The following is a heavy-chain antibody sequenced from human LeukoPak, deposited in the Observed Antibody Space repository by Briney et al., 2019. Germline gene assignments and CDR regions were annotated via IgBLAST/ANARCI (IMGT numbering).Heavy chain of an antibody. Sequence: GGSLRLSCAASGFTFSSYAMSWVRQAPGKGLEWVSAISGSGGSTYYADSVRGRFTISRDNSKNTLYLQMNSLRTEDTAVYYCARGPRYSFYWGQGTLVSVSS. V-gene: IGHV3-23*01. J-gene: IGHJ4*02. CDR2: ISGSGGST. CDR1: GFTFSSYA. CDR3: ARGPRYSFY. D-gene: IGHD6-13*01.